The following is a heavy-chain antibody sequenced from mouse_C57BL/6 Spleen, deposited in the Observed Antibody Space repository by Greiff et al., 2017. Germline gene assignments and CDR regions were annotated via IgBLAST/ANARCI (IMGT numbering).Heavy chain of an antibody. J-gene: IGHJ2*01. D-gene: IGHD2-5*01. Sequence: DVQLVESGGGLVKPGGSLKLSCAASGFTFSDYGMHWVRQAPEKGLEWVAYISSGSSTIYYADTVKGRFTISRDNAKNTLFLQMTSLRSEDTAMYYCARESNSRFYYFDYWGQGTTLTVSS. CDR3: ARESNSRFYYFDY. CDR1: GFTFSDYG. V-gene: IGHV5-17*01. CDR2: ISSGSSTI.